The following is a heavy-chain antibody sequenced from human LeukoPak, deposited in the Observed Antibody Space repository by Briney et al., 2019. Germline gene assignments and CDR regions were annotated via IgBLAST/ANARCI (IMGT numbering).Heavy chain of an antibody. Sequence: ASVKVSCKASGYTFTGSYMHWVRQAPGQGLEWMGRINPNSGGTNYAQKFQGRVTMTRDTSISTAYMELSRLRSDDTAVYYCARAEPGIAAAGTWGQGTLVTVSS. V-gene: IGHV1-2*06. J-gene: IGHJ4*02. CDR3: ARAEPGIAAAGT. CDR2: INPNSGGT. D-gene: IGHD6-13*01. CDR1: GYTFTGSY.